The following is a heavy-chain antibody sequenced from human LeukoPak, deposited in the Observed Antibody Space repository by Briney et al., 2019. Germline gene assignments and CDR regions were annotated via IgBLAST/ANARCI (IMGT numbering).Heavy chain of an antibody. CDR3: TTDTVTDY. CDR2: IKSKTDGGTR. J-gene: IGHJ4*02. CDR1: GFTFSNYE. D-gene: IGHD4-17*01. V-gene: IGHV3-15*01. Sequence: RGPLRLSCTASGFTFSNYEMNWVREAPGKGLEWVGRIKSKTDGGTRDYAAPAEGRLHISRDESKNTANLQMNSRKTEGKALYYCTTDTVTDYWDQGTRVNVSS.